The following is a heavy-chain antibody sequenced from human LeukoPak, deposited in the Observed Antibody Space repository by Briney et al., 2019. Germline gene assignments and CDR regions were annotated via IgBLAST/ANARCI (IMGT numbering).Heavy chain of an antibody. V-gene: IGHV5-51*01. D-gene: IGHD3-22*01. CDR1: GGSFSSYV. J-gene: IGHJ4*02. CDR3: ARAYYYDSSGYLYYFDY. CDR2: IYPGDSDT. Sequence: AASVKVSCKASGGSFSSYVITWVRQAPGQGLEWMGIIYPGDSDTRYSPSFQGQVTISADKSISTAYLQWSSLKASDTAMYYCARAYYYDSSGYLYYFDYWGQGTLVTVSS.